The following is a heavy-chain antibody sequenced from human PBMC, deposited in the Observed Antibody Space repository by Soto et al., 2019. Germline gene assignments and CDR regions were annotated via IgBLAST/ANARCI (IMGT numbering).Heavy chain of an antibody. CDR3: AKGRGTIVVTDAYDI. J-gene: IGHJ3*02. CDR1: GFSFDDYT. V-gene: IGHV3-9*01. CDR2: LSWNSGFS. Sequence: LRLSCGGSGFSFDDYTMHWVRQAPGKGPEWVASLSWNSGFSGYADSVKGRFTISRDNAQSSVHLQMNNLRTEDTALYYCAKGRGTIVVTDAYDIWGQGTMVTVSS. D-gene: IGHD3-22*01.